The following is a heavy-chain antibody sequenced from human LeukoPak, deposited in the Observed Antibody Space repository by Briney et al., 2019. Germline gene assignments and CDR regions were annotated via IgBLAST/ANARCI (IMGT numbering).Heavy chain of an antibody. CDR1: GFTFSSYE. D-gene: IGHD4-23*01. V-gene: IGHV3-48*03. CDR3: ARALRWGDAFDI. Sequence: GGSLRLSCAASGFTFSSYEMNWVRQAPGKGLEWVSHISSSGSTIYYADSVKGRFTISRDNAKNSLYLQMNSLRAEDTAVYYCARALRWGDAFDIWGQGTMVTVSS. J-gene: IGHJ3*02. CDR2: ISSSGSTI.